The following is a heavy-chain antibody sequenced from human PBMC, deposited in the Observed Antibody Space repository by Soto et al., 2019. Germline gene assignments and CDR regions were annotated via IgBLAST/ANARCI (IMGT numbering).Heavy chain of an antibody. D-gene: IGHD6-19*01. J-gene: IGHJ4*02. Sequence: ASVKVSCKASGYTFTSYAMHWVRQAPGQRLEWMGWINAGNGNTKYSQKFQGRVTITRDTSASTAYTELSSLRSEDTAVYYCARWSVAGTGKFDYWGQGTLVTVSS. CDR2: INAGNGNT. CDR1: GYTFTSYA. CDR3: ARWSVAGTGKFDY. V-gene: IGHV1-3*01.